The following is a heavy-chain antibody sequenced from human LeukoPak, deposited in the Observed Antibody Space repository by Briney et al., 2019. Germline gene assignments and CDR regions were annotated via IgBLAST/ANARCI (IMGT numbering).Heavy chain of an antibody. V-gene: IGHV4-30-4*08. J-gene: IGHJ5*02. CDR2: IYYSGST. CDR3: ARDSSQYNWFDP. Sequence: SETLSLTCTVSGCSISSGDYYWSWIRQPPGKGLEWIGYIYYSGSTYYNPSLKSRVTISVDTSKDQFSLKLSSVTAADTAVYYCARDSSQYNWFDPWGQGTLVTVSS. D-gene: IGHD6-13*01. CDR1: GCSISSGDYY.